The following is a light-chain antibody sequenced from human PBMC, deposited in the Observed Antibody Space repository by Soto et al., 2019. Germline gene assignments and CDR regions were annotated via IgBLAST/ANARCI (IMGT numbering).Light chain of an antibody. Sequence: EIVLTQSPGTLSVSPGERATLSWRASQSVSNNYLAWYQQKPGQAPRLLIYGASNRATGIPDRLSGSGSGTDFTLTISRMEPEDSAVYYCQQYGSSGTFGQGTKVDIK. J-gene: IGKJ1*01. CDR3: QQYGSSGT. V-gene: IGKV3-20*01. CDR1: QSVSNNY. CDR2: GAS.